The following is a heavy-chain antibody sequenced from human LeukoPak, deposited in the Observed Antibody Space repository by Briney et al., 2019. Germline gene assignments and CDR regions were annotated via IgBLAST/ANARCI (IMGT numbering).Heavy chain of an antibody. CDR1: GYTFTGYY. CDR3: AREGYYDGSGYYTGFDY. CDR2: INPNSGGT. D-gene: IGHD3-22*01. J-gene: IGHJ4*02. V-gene: IGHV1-2*02. Sequence: ASVKVSCKASGYTFTGYYMHWVRQAPGQGLEWMGWINPNSGGTNYAQKFQGRVTMTRDTSISTAYMELSRLRSDDTAVYYCAREGYYDGSGYYTGFDYWGQGTLVTASS.